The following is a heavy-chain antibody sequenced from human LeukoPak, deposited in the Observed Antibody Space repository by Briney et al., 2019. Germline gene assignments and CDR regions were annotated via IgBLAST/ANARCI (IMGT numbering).Heavy chain of an antibody. V-gene: IGHV4-38-2*02. Sequence: PSETLSLTCSVSGYSISSGFYWGWIRQPPGKGLEWIGSIYYSGSTYYNPSLKSRVTISVDTSKNQFSLRLSPVTAADTAVYYCAREDVAGYDFWSGYYLGYYFDYWGQGTLVTVSS. CDR2: IYYSGST. CDR3: AREDVAGYDFWSGYYLGYYFDY. J-gene: IGHJ4*02. CDR1: GYSISSGFY. D-gene: IGHD3-3*01.